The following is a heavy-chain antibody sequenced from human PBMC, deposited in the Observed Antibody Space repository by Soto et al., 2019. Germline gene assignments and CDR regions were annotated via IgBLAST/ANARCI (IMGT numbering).Heavy chain of an antibody. CDR2: ISYDGSNK. CDR1: GFTFSSYG. J-gene: IGHJ4*02. Sequence: QVQLVESGGGVVQPGRSLRLSCAASGFTFSSYGMHWVRQAPGKGLEWVAVISYDGSNKYYADSVKGRFTISRDNSKNTLYLQMNSLRAEDTAVYYCAKDPYCSGGSCYSEDLFDYWGQGTLVTISS. V-gene: IGHV3-30*18. CDR3: AKDPYCSGGSCYSEDLFDY. D-gene: IGHD2-15*01.